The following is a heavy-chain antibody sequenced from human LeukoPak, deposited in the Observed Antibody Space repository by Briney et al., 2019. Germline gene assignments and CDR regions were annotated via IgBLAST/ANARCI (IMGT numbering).Heavy chain of an antibody. J-gene: IGHJ5*02. CDR2: IYHSGST. Sequence: SETLSLTCAASGCSISSGGYSWSWIRQPPGKGLEWIGYIYHSGSTYYNPSLKSRVTISVDRSKNQFSLKLSSVTAADTAVYYCARLGYCSSTSCYGGWFDPWGQGTLVTVSS. D-gene: IGHD2-2*01. CDR3: ARLGYCSSTSCYGGWFDP. CDR1: GCSISSGGYS. V-gene: IGHV4-30-2*01.